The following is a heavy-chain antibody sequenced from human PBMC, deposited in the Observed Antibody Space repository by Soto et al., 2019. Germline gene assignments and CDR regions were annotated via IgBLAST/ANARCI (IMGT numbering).Heavy chain of an antibody. CDR2: INPNSGGT. Sequence: ASVKVSCKASGYTFTGYYMHWVRQAPGQGLEWMGCINPNSGGTNYEKKFQGRVNMTRDTSISKAYMELSRLRSDDTAVYYCARDQHQNHAFHXWGQGTMLTVS. J-gene: IGHJ3*02. CDR1: GYTFTGYY. V-gene: IGHV1-2*02. CDR3: ARDQHQNHAFHX.